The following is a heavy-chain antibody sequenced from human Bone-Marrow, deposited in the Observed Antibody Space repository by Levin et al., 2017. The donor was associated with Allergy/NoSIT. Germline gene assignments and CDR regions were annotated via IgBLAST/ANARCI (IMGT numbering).Heavy chain of an antibody. CDR2: ISYDGNDQ. CDR3: AKDVVFGTSSWALDY. J-gene: IGHJ4*02. V-gene: IGHV3-30*18. Sequence: QPGESLKISCAASGFSFRSFGMHWVRQAPGKGLEWVAVISYDGNDQYYADSVKGRFSISRDTPNNTLYLQMNSLRTEDTAVYYCAKDVVFGTSSWALDYWGQGTLVTVSS. D-gene: IGHD6-13*01. CDR1: GFSFRSFG.